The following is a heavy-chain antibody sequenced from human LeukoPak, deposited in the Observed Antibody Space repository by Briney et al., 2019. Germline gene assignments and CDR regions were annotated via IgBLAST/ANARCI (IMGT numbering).Heavy chain of an antibody. V-gene: IGHV3-33*01. CDR1: GFTFSSHG. D-gene: IGHD5-18*01. CDR3: ARNDKGNSYGYSIDY. J-gene: IGHJ4*02. CDR2: IWYDGSNK. Sequence: GRSLRLPCAASGFTFSSHGMHWVRQAPGKGLEWVAVIWYDGSNKYYADSVKGRFTISRDNSKNTLYLQMNSLRAEGTAVYYCARNDKGNSYGYSIDYWGQGTLVTVSS.